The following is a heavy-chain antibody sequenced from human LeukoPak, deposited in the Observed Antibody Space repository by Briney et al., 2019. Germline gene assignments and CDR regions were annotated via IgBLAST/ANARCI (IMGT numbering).Heavy chain of an antibody. D-gene: IGHD3-10*01. CDR3: ARDGEDAFDI. CDR2: ISSSSSTI. J-gene: IGHJ4*02. CDR1: GFTFSSYG. Sequence: PGGSLRLSCAASGFTFSSYGMHWVRQAPGKGLEWVSYISSSSSTIYYADSVKGRFTISRDNAKNSLYLQMNSLRAEDTAAYYCARDGEDAFDIWGQGTLVTVSS. V-gene: IGHV3-48*01.